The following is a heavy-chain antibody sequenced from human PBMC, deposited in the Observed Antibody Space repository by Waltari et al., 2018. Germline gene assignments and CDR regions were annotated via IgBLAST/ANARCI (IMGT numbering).Heavy chain of an antibody. CDR3: ARGDYYDSSGSYYFDY. Sequence: EVQWVESGGGFVRPGGSLRLSCAPSGFTFNPYAMKWVRQAPGKGLEWVLYISTSCGTIYYADSVKGRFTISRDNAKNALDLQMNSLRAEDTAVYYCARGDYYDSSGSYYFDYWGQGTLVTVSS. CDR1: GFTFNPYA. V-gene: IGHV3-48*03. J-gene: IGHJ4*02. CDR2: ISTSCGTI. D-gene: IGHD3-22*01.